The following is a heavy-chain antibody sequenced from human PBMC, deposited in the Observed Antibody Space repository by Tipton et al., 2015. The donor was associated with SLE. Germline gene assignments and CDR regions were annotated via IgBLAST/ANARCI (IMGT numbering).Heavy chain of an antibody. V-gene: IGHV4-39*07. CDR3: ARDPPSSYYYGMDV. D-gene: IGHD3-10*01. J-gene: IGHJ6*02. Sequence: TLSLTCTVSGDSIGSSSYFWGWIRQSPGKGLDGIGSIYGSGGSYYNPSLRSRVTISVDTSKNQFSLKLSSVTAADTAGYFCARDPPSSYYYGMDVWGRGATVTVSS. CDR2: IYGSGGS. CDR1: GDSIGSSSYF.